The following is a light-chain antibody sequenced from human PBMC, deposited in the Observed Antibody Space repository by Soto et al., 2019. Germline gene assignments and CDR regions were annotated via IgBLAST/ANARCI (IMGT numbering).Light chain of an antibody. CDR1: SSDVGTRNF. CDR3: SSYTDSTNYV. CDR2: QVT. Sequence: QSALTQPASVSGSPGQSITISCTGTSSDVGTRNFVSWYQQHPGKAPKLMIYQVTNRPSGVSNRFSGSKSGNTASLTISGLQAEDEADYYCSSYTDSTNYVFVTGTKLTVL. J-gene: IGLJ1*01. V-gene: IGLV2-14*01.